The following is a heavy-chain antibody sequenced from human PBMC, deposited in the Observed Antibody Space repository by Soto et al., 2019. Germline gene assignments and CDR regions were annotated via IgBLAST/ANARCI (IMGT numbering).Heavy chain of an antibody. CDR2: INPANGDT. D-gene: IGHD2-15*01. Sequence: QVQLVQSGSEVKKPGPSVRLSCKASGYTFTSYAVYWVRQAPGQRLEWMGWINPANGDTKYSQKFQDRVIVSRDTSASTAYMDLRSLRSEDTAVYYCARDTGYCSGGSCFLYYMDVWGKGTTVTVSS. J-gene: IGHJ6*03. V-gene: IGHV1-3*01. CDR1: GYTFTSYA. CDR3: ARDTGYCSGGSCFLYYMDV.